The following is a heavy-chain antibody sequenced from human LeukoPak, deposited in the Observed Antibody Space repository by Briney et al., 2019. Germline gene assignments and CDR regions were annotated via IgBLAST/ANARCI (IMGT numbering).Heavy chain of an antibody. Sequence: ASVKVSCKASGYTLTSYDINWVRQATGQGPEWMGWMNPNSGNTGYAQKFQGRVTITRNTSISTAYMELSSLRSEDTAVYYCARGRYSYGSYYYYYMDVWGKGTTVTVSS. CDR3: ARGRYSYGSYYYYYMDV. CDR2: MNPNSGNT. V-gene: IGHV1-8*03. CDR1: GYTLTSYD. J-gene: IGHJ6*03. D-gene: IGHD5-18*01.